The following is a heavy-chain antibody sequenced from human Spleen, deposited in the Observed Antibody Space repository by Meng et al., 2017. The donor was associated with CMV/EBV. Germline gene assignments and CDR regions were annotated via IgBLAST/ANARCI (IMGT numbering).Heavy chain of an antibody. CDR2: IYYSGST. V-gene: IGHV4-30-4*08. D-gene: IGHD6-13*01. Sequence: QGQLQESGQGLGKPSQTLSLTCIVSGGSNRSGDYYWSWIRQPPGKGLEWIGYIYYSGSTYYNPSLKSRVTISVDTSKNQFSLKLSSVTAADTAVYYCAREVAAAGTVYWGQGTLVTVSS. CDR3: AREVAAAGTVY. J-gene: IGHJ4*02. CDR1: GGSNRSGDYY.